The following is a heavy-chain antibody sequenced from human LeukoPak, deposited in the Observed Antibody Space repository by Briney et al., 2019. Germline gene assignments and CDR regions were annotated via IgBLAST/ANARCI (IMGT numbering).Heavy chain of an antibody. V-gene: IGHV3-30*18. D-gene: IGHD4-17*01. J-gene: IGHJ5*02. CDR1: GFTFSAYG. Sequence: GGSLRLSCAASGFTFSAYGMHWVRQAPGGGLEWVAVISYHGINKYYADSVKGRFTVSRDNSKNTLYLQVNSLRAEDSAIYYCAKYSDYGEHGDWLDPWGQGTLVTVSS. CDR3: AKYSDYGEHGDWLDP. CDR2: ISYHGINK.